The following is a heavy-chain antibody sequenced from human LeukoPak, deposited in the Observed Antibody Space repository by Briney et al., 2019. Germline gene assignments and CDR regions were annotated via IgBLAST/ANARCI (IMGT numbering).Heavy chain of an antibody. J-gene: IGHJ6*02. CDR1: GGSISSYY. CDR2: IYYSGST. Sequence: PSETLSLTCTVSGGSISSYYWSWIRQPPGKGLEWIGYIYYSGSTNYNPSLKSRATISVDTSKNQFSLKLSSVTAADTAVYYCARSPYSYGPYYYYGMDVWGQGTTVTVSS. D-gene: IGHD5-18*01. CDR3: ARSPYSYGPYYYYGMDV. V-gene: IGHV4-59*01.